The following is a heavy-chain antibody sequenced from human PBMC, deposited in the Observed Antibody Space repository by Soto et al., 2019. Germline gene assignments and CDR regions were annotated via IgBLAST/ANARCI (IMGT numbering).Heavy chain of an antibody. J-gene: IGHJ4*02. V-gene: IGHV3-74*01. Sequence: GGSPRLSCAASGFTFSKHWMHWVRQAPGKGLVWVSHIKTDGSFTRDADSVKGRFTISRDNARNTLYLQMNSLRAEDTAVYYCARDNNWSLDYWGQGTLVTVSS. CDR2: IKTDGSFT. CDR3: ARDNNWSLDY. CDR1: GFTFSKHW. D-gene: IGHD1-1*01.